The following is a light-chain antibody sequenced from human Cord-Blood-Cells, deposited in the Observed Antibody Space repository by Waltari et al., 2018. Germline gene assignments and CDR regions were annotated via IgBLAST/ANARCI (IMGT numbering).Light chain of an antibody. J-gene: IGLJ3*02. V-gene: IGLV1-44*01. Sequence: QSVLTQPPSASRTPGQRVTISCSGRSPNIGSKTVNWYQQLPGTAPKLLFYSNKQRPAGVPDRFSGSKSGTSASLAISGLQSEDEADYYCAAWDDSLNGRVFGGGTKLTVL. CDR1: SPNIGSKT. CDR2: SNK. CDR3: AAWDDSLNGRV.